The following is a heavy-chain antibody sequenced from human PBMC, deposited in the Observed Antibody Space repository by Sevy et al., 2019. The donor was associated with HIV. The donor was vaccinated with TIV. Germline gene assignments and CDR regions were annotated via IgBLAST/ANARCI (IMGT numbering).Heavy chain of an antibody. D-gene: IGHD1-26*01. CDR1: GGSITSLY. Sequence: SENLSLTCTVSGGSITSLYWNWIRQPPGKGLEWIANIYYNGHINYNPSLKSRVTLSLDTSKNQFSLRLSSVTAADMAMYYCAGENAWGRGYSWGQGTLVTVSS. CDR3: AGENAWGRGYS. V-gene: IGHV4-59*08. CDR2: IYYNGHI. J-gene: IGHJ4*02.